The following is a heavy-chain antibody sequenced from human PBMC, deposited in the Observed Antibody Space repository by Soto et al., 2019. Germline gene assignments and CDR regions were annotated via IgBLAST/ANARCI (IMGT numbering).Heavy chain of an antibody. CDR1: VFTFKNYG. CDR3: ARDIKSIYFDY. V-gene: IGHV3-33*01. J-gene: IGHJ4*02. CDR2: IWYDGSNK. D-gene: IGHD2-21*01. Sequence: GGSLRLSCAASVFTFKNYGMHWVRQAPGKGLEWVAVIWYDGSNKYYADFVKGRFTISRDNSKNTLDLQMNSLRGEDTAVYYCARDIKSIYFDYWGQGARVTVSS.